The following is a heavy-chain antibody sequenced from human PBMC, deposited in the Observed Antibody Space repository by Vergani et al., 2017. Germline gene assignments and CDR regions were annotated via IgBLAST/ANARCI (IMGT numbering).Heavy chain of an antibody. D-gene: IGHD1-7*01. V-gene: IGHV4-61*02. J-gene: IGHJ5*02. CDR1: GGSISSGSYY. CDR3: ASDXPPGRGTAYGWFDP. CDR2: IYTSGST. Sequence: QVQLQESGPGLVKPSQTLALTCTVSGGSISSGSYYWSWIRQPAGKGLEWLGRIYTSGSTNYNPSRKSRVTMSVDTSKNQFSLKLCSVTAADTSVYYCASDXPPGRGTAYGWFDPWGQGTLVTVSS.